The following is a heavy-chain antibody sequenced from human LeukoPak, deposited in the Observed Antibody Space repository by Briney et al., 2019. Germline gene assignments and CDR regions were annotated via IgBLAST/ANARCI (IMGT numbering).Heavy chain of an antibody. D-gene: IGHD4-23*01. Sequence: ASVKVSCKASGGTFKNFAITWVRQAPGQGLEWMGGIIPIFGTANYAQKFQGRVTITTDESTSTAYMELSSLRSEDTAVYYCASDPSGHYGGTFFDYWGQGTLVTVSS. CDR1: GGTFKNFA. J-gene: IGHJ4*02. CDR2: IIPIFGTA. CDR3: ASDPSGHYGGTFFDY. V-gene: IGHV1-69*05.